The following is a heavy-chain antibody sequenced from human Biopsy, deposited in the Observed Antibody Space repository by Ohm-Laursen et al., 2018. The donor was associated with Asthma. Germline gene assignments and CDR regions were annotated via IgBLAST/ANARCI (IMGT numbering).Heavy chain of an antibody. J-gene: IGHJ4*01. Sequence: GSLRLSCAASGFAFIDYTMNWVRQAPGKGLEWVSSISGVSRYKYYSDSLRGRVTISRDNAKRTLHLQMSSLRVEDTAVYFCARDFAIGSGSPFHFWGPGTLVTVSS. CDR3: ARDFAIGSGSPFHF. V-gene: IGHV3-21*01. D-gene: IGHD3-10*01. CDR2: ISGVSRYK. CDR1: GFAFIDYT.